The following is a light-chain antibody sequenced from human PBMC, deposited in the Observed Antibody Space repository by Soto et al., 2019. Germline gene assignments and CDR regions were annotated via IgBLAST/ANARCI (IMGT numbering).Light chain of an antibody. V-gene: IGKV3-15*01. J-gene: IGKJ5*01. Sequence: VLTESPATLSLSPGERVTLSCRASQSVSSLLAWYQQKPGQAPRLLIYSTSTRATGIPARFSGSGSGTEFTLTISSLQSEDFAIYYCQQYHYWPYTFGQGTRLEIK. CDR2: STS. CDR1: QSVSSL. CDR3: QQYHYWPYT.